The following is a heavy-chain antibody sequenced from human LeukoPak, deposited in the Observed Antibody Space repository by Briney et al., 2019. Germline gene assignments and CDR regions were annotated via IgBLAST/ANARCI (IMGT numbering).Heavy chain of an antibody. CDR1: GFTFSSYA. V-gene: IGHV3-30-3*01. D-gene: IGHD4-17*01. Sequence: GGSLRLSCAASGFTFSSYAMHWVRQAPGKGLEWVAVISYDGSNKYYADSVKGRFTISRDNSKNTLYLQMNSLRAEDTAVYYCARDSDYDYWGQGTLVTVSS. CDR2: ISYDGSNK. J-gene: IGHJ4*02. CDR3: ARDSDYDY.